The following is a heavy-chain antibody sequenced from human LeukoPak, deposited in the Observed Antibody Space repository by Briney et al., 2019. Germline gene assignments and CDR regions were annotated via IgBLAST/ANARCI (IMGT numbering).Heavy chain of an antibody. CDR1: GFTFSSYG. V-gene: IGHV3-30*18. CDR2: ISYDGSNK. D-gene: IGHD1-7*01. CDR3: AKGSMYNWNSVGFDY. J-gene: IGHJ4*02. Sequence: GSLRLSCAASGFTFSSYGMHWVRQAPGKGLEWVAVISYDGSNKYYADSVKGRFTISRDNSKNTLYLQMNSLRAEDTAVYYCAKGSMYNWNSVGFDYWGQGTLVTVSS.